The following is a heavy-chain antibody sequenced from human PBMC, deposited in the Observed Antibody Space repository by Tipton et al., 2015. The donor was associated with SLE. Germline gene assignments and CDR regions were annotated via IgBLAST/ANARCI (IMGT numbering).Heavy chain of an antibody. CDR1: GGSISSSSYY. V-gene: IGHV4-39*07. CDR3: ARLGYCSGGVCYARCYCVMDV. CDR2: IYYSGST. J-gene: IGHJ6*02. Sequence: TLSLTCTVSGGSISSSSYYWGWVRQPPGKGLEWIGSIYYSGSTYYNPSLKSRVTMSIDTSENQFSLRLTSVTAADTAVYYCARLGYCSGGVCYARCYCVMDVWGQGTTVTVSS. D-gene: IGHD2-8*02.